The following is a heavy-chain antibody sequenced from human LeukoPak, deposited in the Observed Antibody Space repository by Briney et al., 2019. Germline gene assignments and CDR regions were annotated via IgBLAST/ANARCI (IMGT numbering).Heavy chain of an antibody. D-gene: IGHD4-11*01. J-gene: IGHJ4*02. V-gene: IGHV3-49*04. CDR3: TRAPYSNYVNLDY. CDR2: IRSKAFGGTT. CDR1: RFTFSDYA. Sequence: GGSLRLSCSASRFTFSDYAMSWVRQAPGKGLEWVGFIRSKAFGGTTEYGASVEGRFIISRDDSKSIAYLQMNSLKTEDTAVYYCTRAPYSNYVNLDYWGQGTLVTVSS.